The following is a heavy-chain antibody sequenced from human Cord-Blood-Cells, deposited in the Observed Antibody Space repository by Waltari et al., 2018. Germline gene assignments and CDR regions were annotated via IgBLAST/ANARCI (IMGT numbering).Heavy chain of an antibody. CDR2: INHSGST. Sequence: QVQLQQWGAGLLKPSETLSLTCAVYGGSFSGYYWSWIRQPPGKGLEWIGEINHSGSTNNTPSLKSRVTSSVDTSKTQFSRKLSSVTAAATAVYYCASLNYYYYYGMDVWGQGTTVTVSS. CDR1: GGSFSGYY. V-gene: IGHV4-34*01. J-gene: IGHJ6*02. CDR3: ASLNYYYYYGMDV.